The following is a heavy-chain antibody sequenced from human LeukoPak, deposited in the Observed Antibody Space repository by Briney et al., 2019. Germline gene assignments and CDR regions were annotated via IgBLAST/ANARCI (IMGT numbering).Heavy chain of an antibody. Sequence: SETLSLTCAVSGGSISSSNWWSRVRQPPGKGLEWIGEIYHSGSTNYNPSLKSRVTISVDTSKNQFSLKLSSVTAADTAVYYCARGSTEVVPAALTVFDYWGQGTLVTVSS. J-gene: IGHJ4*02. V-gene: IGHV4-4*02. CDR3: ARGSTEVVPAALTVFDY. CDR1: GGSISSSNW. D-gene: IGHD2-2*01. CDR2: IYHSGST.